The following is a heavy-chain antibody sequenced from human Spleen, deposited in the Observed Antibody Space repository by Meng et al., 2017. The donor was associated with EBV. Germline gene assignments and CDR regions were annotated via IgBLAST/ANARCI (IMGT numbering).Heavy chain of an antibody. CDR1: GGSFTGHY. D-gene: IGHD3-22*01. J-gene: IGHJ5*02. CDR3: ASRGDGIFSNYDWFDL. CDR2: VDQSGVS. Sequence: QVQLQQLGAGLLNPSAPLSLICAVDGGSFTGHYWSWIRQPPGKGLEWIGEVDQSGVSNYNPSLKSRVTMSLDTSKNQFSLKLSSVTAADTAVYYCASRGDGIFSNYDWFDLWGQGTLVTVSS. V-gene: IGHV4-34*01.